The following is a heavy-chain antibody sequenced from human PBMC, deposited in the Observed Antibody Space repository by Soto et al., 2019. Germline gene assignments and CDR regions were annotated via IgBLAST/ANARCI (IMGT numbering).Heavy chain of an antibody. CDR2: IKQDGSEK. V-gene: IGHV3-7*01. CDR1: GFTFSSYW. Sequence: EVQLVESGGGLVQPGGSLRLSCAASGFTFSSYWMSWVRQDPVEGLEWVGNIKQDGSEKNYVDFMEGRFTISRDNAENSLYLQMNSLRAEDTAVYYCARIASAGRGWDVWGQGTTVVVSS. D-gene: IGHD6-13*01. J-gene: IGHJ6*02. CDR3: ARIASAGRGWDV.